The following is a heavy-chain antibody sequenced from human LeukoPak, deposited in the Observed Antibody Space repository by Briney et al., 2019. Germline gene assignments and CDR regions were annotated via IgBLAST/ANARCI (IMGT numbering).Heavy chain of an antibody. J-gene: IGHJ5*02. V-gene: IGHV3-30*04. Sequence: GGSLRLSCAASGFTFSSYAMHWVRQAPGKGLEWVAVISYDGSNKYYADPVKGRFTIFRDNSKNTLYLQMNSLRAEDTAVYYCARAKAVAGTGGDNWFDPWGQGTLVTVSS. CDR1: GFTFSSYA. D-gene: IGHD6-19*01. CDR2: ISYDGSNK. CDR3: ARAKAVAGTGGDNWFDP.